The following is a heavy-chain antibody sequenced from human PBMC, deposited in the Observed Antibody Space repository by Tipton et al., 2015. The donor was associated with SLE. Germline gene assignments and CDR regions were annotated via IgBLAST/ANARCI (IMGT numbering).Heavy chain of an antibody. CDR2: IHYTEGT. CDR1: GGSISSHY. CDR3: ARVMGGGYAGYYYYVMDV. V-gene: IGHV4-59*11. Sequence: TLSLTCTVSGGSISSHYWSWIRQSPGTGLEWLGYIHYTEGTNFNPSIKSRVTVSLDTSKNQFSLTLSSVSAADTAVYYCARVMGGGYAGYYYYVMDVWGQGTTVIVSS. D-gene: IGHD5-12*01. J-gene: IGHJ6*02.